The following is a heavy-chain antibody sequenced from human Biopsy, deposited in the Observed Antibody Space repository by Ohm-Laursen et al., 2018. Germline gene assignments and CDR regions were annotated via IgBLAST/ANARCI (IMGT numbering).Heavy chain of an antibody. CDR3: ARDDDTTGHYMILNH. V-gene: IGHV3-33*01. D-gene: IGHD3-9*01. Sequence: SLRLSCAASGFAFSYYGLHWVRQAPGKGLQWVAVMWSDGINKNYVDSVKGRFTVSRDNSNNVLYLQMSSLRDGDSAVYYCARDDDTTGHYMILNHWGQGTLVTVSS. CDR2: MWSDGINK. CDR1: GFAFSYYG. J-gene: IGHJ5*02.